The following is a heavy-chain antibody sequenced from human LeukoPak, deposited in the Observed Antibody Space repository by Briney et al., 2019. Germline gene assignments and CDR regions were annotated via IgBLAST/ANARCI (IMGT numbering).Heavy chain of an antibody. D-gene: IGHD2-2*01. Sequence: GGSLRLSCAASGFTFGRYGMHWVLQPPGQGLEWVAFIWYDGSHKDYADSVKGRFTISGDNSKNTLFLQMNSLRAEDTAVYFCARGRGDCSTTSCYIDYWGQGTLVTVSS. CDR2: IWYDGSHK. CDR3: ARGRGDCSTTSCYIDY. V-gene: IGHV3-33*01. J-gene: IGHJ4*02. CDR1: GFTFGRYG.